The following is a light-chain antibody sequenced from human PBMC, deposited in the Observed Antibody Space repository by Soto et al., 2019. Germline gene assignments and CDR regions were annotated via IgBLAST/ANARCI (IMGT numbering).Light chain of an antibody. CDR1: QSVLYSSNNKNY. V-gene: IGKV4-1*01. Sequence: DIVMTQSPDSLAVSLGERATINCKSSQSVLYSSNNKNYLAWYQQKPGQPPKLLIYWASTRESGVPDRFSGSGSVTDFTLTISSLQAEDVAGYYCQQYYSTPYTCGQGTKLEIK. CDR3: QQYYSTPYT. J-gene: IGKJ2*01. CDR2: WAS.